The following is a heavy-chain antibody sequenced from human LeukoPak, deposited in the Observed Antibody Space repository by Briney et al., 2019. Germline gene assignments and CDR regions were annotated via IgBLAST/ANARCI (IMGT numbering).Heavy chain of an antibody. CDR1: GCTLTELS. CDR3: ATDGASRDYYYYYMDV. Sequence: ASVKVSCKVSGCTLTELSMHWVRQAPGKGLEWVGGFDPEDGETIYAQKFQGRVTMTEDTSTDTAYMELSSLRSEDTAVYYCATDGASRDYYYYYMDVWGKGTTVTVSS. J-gene: IGHJ6*03. CDR2: FDPEDGET. D-gene: IGHD3-16*01. V-gene: IGHV1-24*01.